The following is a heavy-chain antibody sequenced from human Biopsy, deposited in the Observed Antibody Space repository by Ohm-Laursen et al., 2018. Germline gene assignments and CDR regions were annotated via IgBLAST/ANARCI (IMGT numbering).Heavy chain of an antibody. Sequence: SSVKVSCKASGYTFTTYYIHWVRQAPGQGLEWMGIINPGGNSTAYTQNFQGRVTMTWDTSTTTVYMELSSLRSEDTAVYYCVLASFDYWGQGTLVTVSS. CDR1: GYTFTTYY. V-gene: IGHV1-46*01. CDR2: INPGGNST. CDR3: VLASFDY. J-gene: IGHJ4*02.